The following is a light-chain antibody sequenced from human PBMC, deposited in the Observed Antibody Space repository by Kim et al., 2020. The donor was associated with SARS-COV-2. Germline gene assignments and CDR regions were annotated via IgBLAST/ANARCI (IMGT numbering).Light chain of an antibody. CDR2: GTS. CDR1: QTISHDY. Sequence: LSPGERATLSGRASQTISHDYLAWYQQKPGQAPRLLIYGTSNRDTGIPDRFSGSGSGTDFTLTISRLEPEDFAVYYCQQYGGSLTFGGGTKVDIK. J-gene: IGKJ4*01. V-gene: IGKV3-20*01. CDR3: QQYGGSLT.